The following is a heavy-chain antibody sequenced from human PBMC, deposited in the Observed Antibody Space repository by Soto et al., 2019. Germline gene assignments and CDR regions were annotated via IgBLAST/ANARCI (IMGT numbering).Heavy chain of an antibody. CDR2: INSDGSST. CDR1: GFTFSSYW. V-gene: IGHV3-74*01. J-gene: IGHJ6*02. D-gene: IGHD6-6*01. Sequence: EVQLVESGGGLVQPGGSLRLSCAASGFTFSSYWMHWVRQAPGKGLVWVSRINSDGSSTSYADSVKGRFTISRDNAKNPLYLQMNSLRAEDTAVYYCAMGGYSSSSIRYYYYGMDVWGQGTTVTVSS. CDR3: AMGGYSSSSIRYYYYGMDV.